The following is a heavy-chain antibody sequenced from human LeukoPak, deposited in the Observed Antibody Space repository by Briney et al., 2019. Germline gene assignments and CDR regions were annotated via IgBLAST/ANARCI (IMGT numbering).Heavy chain of an antibody. Sequence: SETLSLTCAVYGGSFSGYYWSWIRQPPGKGLEWIGEINHSGSTNYNPSLKSRVTISVDTSKNQFSLKLSSVTAADTAVYYCARSLGSSWYAYYYGMDVWGQGTTVTVSS. CDR2: INHSGST. V-gene: IGHV4-34*01. J-gene: IGHJ6*02. CDR3: ARSLGSSWYAYYYGMDV. D-gene: IGHD6-13*01. CDR1: GGSFSGYY.